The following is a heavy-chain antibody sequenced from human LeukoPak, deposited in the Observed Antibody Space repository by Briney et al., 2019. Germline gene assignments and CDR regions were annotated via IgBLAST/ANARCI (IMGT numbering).Heavy chain of an antibody. CDR1: GYTFTNYY. J-gene: IGHJ5*02. V-gene: IGHV1-46*01. D-gene: IGHD3-16*01. CDR3: ARDMGSDYRTILYNWFDP. Sequence: GASVKVSCKASGYTFTNYYMHWVRQAPGQGLEWMGTMNPSGDSTSYAQKFQGRVTMTRDTSTSTVYMELRSLRSDDTAVYYCARDMGSDYRTILYNWFDPWGQGTLVTVSS. CDR2: MNPSGDST.